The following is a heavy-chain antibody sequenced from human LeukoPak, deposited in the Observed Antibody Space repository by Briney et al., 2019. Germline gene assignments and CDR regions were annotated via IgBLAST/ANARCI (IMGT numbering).Heavy chain of an antibody. Sequence: PSETLSLTCTVSGGSISSSSYYWGWIRQPPGKGLEWIGSIYYSGSTYYNPSLKSRVTISVDTSKNQFSLKLSSVTAADTAVYYCTGVATIYAFDIWGQGTMVTVSS. CDR3: TGVATIYAFDI. V-gene: IGHV4-39*07. J-gene: IGHJ3*02. CDR2: IYYSGST. D-gene: IGHD5-12*01. CDR1: GGSISSSSYY.